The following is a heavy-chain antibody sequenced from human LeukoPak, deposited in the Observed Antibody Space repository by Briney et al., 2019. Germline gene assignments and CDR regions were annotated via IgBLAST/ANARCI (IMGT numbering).Heavy chain of an antibody. D-gene: IGHD1-26*01. CDR2: ISGSGGNT. Sequence: GGSLRLSCAASGLTFSSYAMSWVRQAPGQGLEWVSAISGSGGNTYYADSVTCRITNSRDNSKDTLYLQMSSLRPEDTAVYYCAKARYSGSSYCFDYWGQGTLVAVSS. J-gene: IGHJ4*02. V-gene: IGHV3-23*01. CDR1: GLTFSSYA. CDR3: AKARYSGSSYCFDY.